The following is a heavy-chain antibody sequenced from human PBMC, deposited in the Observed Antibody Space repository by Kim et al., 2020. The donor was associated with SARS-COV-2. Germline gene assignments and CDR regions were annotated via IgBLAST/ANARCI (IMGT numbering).Heavy chain of an antibody. CDR1: GFTFSSYW. V-gene: IGHV3-7*01. Sequence: GGSLRLSCAASGFTFSSYWMSWVRQAPGKGLEWVANIKQDGSEKYYVDSVKGRFTISRDNAKNSLYLQMNSLRAEDTAVYYCARDHCSSTSCYVGFNAFDIWGQGTMVTVSS. D-gene: IGHD2-2*01. CDR2: IKQDGSEK. J-gene: IGHJ3*02. CDR3: ARDHCSSTSCYVGFNAFDI.